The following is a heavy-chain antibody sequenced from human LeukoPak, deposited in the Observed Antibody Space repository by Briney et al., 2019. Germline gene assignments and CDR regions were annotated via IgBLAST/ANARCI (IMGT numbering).Heavy chain of an antibody. D-gene: IGHD5-18*01. J-gene: IGHJ4*02. Sequence: SETLSLTCTVSGGSISSSSYYWGWIRQPPGKGLEWIGSIYYSGSTYYNPSLKSRVTISVDTSKNQFSLKLSSVTAADTAVYYCARDYLPEQLWLPRGVDYWGQGTLVTVSS. CDR1: GGSISSSSYY. V-gene: IGHV4-39*07. CDR2: IYYSGST. CDR3: ARDYLPEQLWLPRGVDY.